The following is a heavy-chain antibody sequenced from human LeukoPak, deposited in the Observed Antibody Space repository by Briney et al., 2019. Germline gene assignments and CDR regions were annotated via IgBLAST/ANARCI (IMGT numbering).Heavy chain of an antibody. CDR1: GFTFDDYG. J-gene: IGHJ4*02. V-gene: IGHV3-20*04. CDR3: AKEMNRGWLQFGPLFDY. D-gene: IGHD5-24*01. Sequence: GGSLRLSCAASGFTFDDYGMSWVRQAPGKGLEWVSGINWNGGSTGYADSVKGRFTISRDNAKNSLYLQMNSLRAEDTALYYCAKEMNRGWLQFGPLFDYWGQGTLVTVSS. CDR2: INWNGGST.